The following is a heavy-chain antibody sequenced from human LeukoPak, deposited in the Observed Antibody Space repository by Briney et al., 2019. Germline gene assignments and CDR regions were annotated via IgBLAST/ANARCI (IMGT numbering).Heavy chain of an antibody. V-gene: IGHV1-69*13. CDR2: INPLFGAA. Sequence: SVKVSCKASGGTFSSFALSWVRQAPGQGLEWMGGINPLFGAANYAQKFQGRVTVAVDESSTTAYMELSSLRSEDTAVYYCARDRALGSGEFDWYFDLWGRGTLVTVSS. D-gene: IGHD3-10*01. CDR1: GGTFSSFA. J-gene: IGHJ2*01. CDR3: ARDRALGSGEFDWYFDL.